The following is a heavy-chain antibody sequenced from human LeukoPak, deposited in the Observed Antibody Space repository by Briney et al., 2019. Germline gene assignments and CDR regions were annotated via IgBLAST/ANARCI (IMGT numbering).Heavy chain of an antibody. CDR1: GFTFSSYW. CDR3: ARAPTVITMVRGVLLLKYYFDY. J-gene: IGHJ4*02. V-gene: IGHV3-7*01. CDR2: TKQDGSEK. D-gene: IGHD3-10*01. Sequence: GGSLTLSCAASGFTFSSYWMSWVRQAPGKGLEWVANTKQDGSEKYYVDSVKGRFTISRDNAKNTLYLQMNSLRAEDTAVYYCARAPTVITMVRGVLLLKYYFDYWGQGTLVTVSS.